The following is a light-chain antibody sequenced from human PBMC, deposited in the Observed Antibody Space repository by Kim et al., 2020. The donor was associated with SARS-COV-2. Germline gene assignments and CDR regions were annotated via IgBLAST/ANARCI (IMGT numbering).Light chain of an antibody. CDR2: DNH. CDR1: NSNIGTNY. CDR3: ATWDSSLSLWV. Sequence: GQKFTIYCSRSNSNIGTNYVSWFQQLPETAPKLLIYDNHERPSGIPDRFSGSNSGTSATLGITGLQTGDEADYYCATWDSSLSLWVFGGGTKLTVL. J-gene: IGLJ3*02. V-gene: IGLV1-51*01.